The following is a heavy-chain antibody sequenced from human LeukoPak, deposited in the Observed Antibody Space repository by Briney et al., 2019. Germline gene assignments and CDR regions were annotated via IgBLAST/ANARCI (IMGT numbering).Heavy chain of an antibody. CDR2: FYISENT. Sequence: PSETLSLTCTVSGGSITSYYWMWIRQPAGKGVEWIGRFYISENTNQYRPSLQTRVTVSPDTSKNQFSLKLNSLTAADTAVYYCARGSYGHIDHWGQGILVTVSS. CDR3: ARGSYGHIDH. V-gene: IGHV4-4*07. J-gene: IGHJ4*02. CDR1: GGSITSYY. D-gene: IGHD3-16*01.